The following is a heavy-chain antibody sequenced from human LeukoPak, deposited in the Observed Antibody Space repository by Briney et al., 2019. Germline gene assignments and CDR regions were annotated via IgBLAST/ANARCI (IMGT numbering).Heavy chain of an antibody. Sequence: SETLSLTCTVSGGSISSGGYYWSWIRQPPGKGLEWIGYIYHSGSTYYNPSLKSRVTISVDRSKNQFSLKLSSVTAADTAVYYCARERVAAHNWFDPWGQGTLVTVSS. J-gene: IGHJ5*02. D-gene: IGHD6-6*01. V-gene: IGHV4-30-2*01. CDR1: GGSISSGGYY. CDR3: ARERVAAHNWFDP. CDR2: IYHSGST.